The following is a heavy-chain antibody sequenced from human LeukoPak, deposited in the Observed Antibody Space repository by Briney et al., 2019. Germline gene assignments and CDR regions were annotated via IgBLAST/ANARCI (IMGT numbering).Heavy chain of an antibody. V-gene: IGHV4-31*03. J-gene: IGHJ4*02. CDR2: IYYSGST. CDR3: ARDLSRGSGGNDY. D-gene: IGHD3-10*01. CDR1: GGSISSGGYY. Sequence: SETLPLTCTVVGGSISSGGYYWTWIRQHPGKGLEWIGDIYYSGSTYYNPSLKSRATISVDTSKNQFSLKLSSVTAADTAVYYCARDLSRGSGGNDYWGQGTLVTVSS.